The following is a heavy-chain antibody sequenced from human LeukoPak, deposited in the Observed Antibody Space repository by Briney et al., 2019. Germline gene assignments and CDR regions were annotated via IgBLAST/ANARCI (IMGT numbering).Heavy chain of an antibody. D-gene: IGHD2-2*01. Sequence: GGSLRLSCAASGFTVSSNYMSWVRQAPGKGLEWVSVIYSGGSTYYADSVKGRFTISRDNSKNTLYLQMNSLRAEDTAVYYCAKGRPGGNYYYGMDVWGQGTTVTVSS. V-gene: IGHV3-53*01. CDR3: AKGRPGGNYYYGMDV. CDR1: GFTVSSNY. J-gene: IGHJ6*02. CDR2: IYSGGST.